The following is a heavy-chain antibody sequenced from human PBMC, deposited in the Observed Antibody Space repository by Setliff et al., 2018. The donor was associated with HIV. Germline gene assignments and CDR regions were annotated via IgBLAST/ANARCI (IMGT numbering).Heavy chain of an antibody. D-gene: IGHD6-19*01. V-gene: IGHV1-69*13. Sequence: SVKVSCKASGGTFSSYAISWVRQAPGQGLEWMGGIIPIFGTANYAQKFQGRVTITADESTSTAYMELSSLRSEDTAVYYCAGIYSSGTYYFDYWGQGTLVTVSS. CDR2: IIPIFGTA. CDR1: GGTFSSYA. CDR3: AGIYSSGTYYFDY. J-gene: IGHJ4*02.